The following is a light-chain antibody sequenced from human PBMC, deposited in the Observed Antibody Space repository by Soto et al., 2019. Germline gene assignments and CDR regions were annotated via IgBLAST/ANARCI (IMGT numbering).Light chain of an antibody. V-gene: IGLV4-69*01. J-gene: IGLJ1*01. CDR3: QTWGTGIQV. CDR2: LTSDGSH. Sequence: QLVLTQSPFASASLGASVKLTCTLSSGHSSYAIAWHQQQPEKGPRYLMKLTSDGSHYKGGGIPDRFSGSSSGAERYLTISSLQSEDEADYYCQTWGTGIQVFGTGTKLTVL. CDR1: SGHSSYA.